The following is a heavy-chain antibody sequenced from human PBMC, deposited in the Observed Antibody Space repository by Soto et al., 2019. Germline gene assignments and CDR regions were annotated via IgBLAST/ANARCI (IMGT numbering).Heavy chain of an antibody. D-gene: IGHD3-22*01. CDR2: IRADNGNT. V-gene: IGHV1-18*01. J-gene: IGHJ3*02. Sequence: ASVTVSCMPSGYTLTQYLLSWLGQAAARGVAGMGWIRADNGNTNYAQERKGRVTMTTDTATSTAYMELRSLRSDVTAVYYCARANFFLTRITVVITHHDAFDIWGQGTMVTVSS. CDR1: GYTLTQYL. CDR3: ARANFFLTRITVVITHHDAFDI.